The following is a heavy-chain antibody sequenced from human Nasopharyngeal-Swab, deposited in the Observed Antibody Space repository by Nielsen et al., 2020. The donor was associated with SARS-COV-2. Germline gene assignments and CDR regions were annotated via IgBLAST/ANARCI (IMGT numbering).Heavy chain of an antibody. CDR1: GFTFSSYC. V-gene: IGHV3-7*01. J-gene: IGHJ6*02. Sequence: GGSLRLSCAASGFTFSSYCMSWVRQAPGKGLEWVANIKQDGSEKYYVDSVKGRFTITRDNAKNSLYLQMNSLRAEDTAVYYWAREPITMVRGLYYYYYGMDVWGQGTTVTVSS. D-gene: IGHD3-10*01. CDR3: AREPITMVRGLYYYYYGMDV. CDR2: IKQDGSEK.